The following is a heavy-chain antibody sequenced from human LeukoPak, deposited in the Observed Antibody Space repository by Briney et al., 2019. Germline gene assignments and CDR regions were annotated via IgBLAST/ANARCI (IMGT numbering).Heavy chain of an antibody. CDR3: ASLFHFYYYDSSGYSPFDY. D-gene: IGHD3-22*01. J-gene: IGHJ4*02. CDR2: INQDGSTK. V-gene: IGHV3-7*01. CDR1: GFTFSSYA. Sequence: GGSLRLSCAASGFTFSSYAMHWVRQAPGKGPEWLANINQDGSTKNYVDAVEGRFTISRDNAKNSVYLQMNSLRAEDTAVYYCASLFHFYYYDSSGYSPFDYWGQGTLVTVSS.